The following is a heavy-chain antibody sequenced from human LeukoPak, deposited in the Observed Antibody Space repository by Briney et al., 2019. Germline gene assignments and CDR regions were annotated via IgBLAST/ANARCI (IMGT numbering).Heavy chain of an antibody. V-gene: IGHV3-21*01. CDR2: ISSSSSSI. CDR1: GFTFSSYS. D-gene: IGHD3-16*01. J-gene: IGHJ3*02. Sequence: GGSLRLSCAASGFTFSSYSMNWVRQAPGKGLEWVSSISSSSSSIYYADSVKGRFTISRDNSKNTLYLQMNSLRAEDTAVYYCARDGGVATEDAFDIWGQGTMVTVSS. CDR3: ARDGGVATEDAFDI.